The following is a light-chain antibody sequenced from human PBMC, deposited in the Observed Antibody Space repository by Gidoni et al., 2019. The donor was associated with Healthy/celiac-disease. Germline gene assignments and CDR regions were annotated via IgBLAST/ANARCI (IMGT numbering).Light chain of an antibody. CDR3: CSYAGSYTLYV. J-gene: IGLJ1*01. Sequence: QSALTQPRSVSGSPGQEVTISCTGTSSDVGGYNYVSWYQQHPGKAPKLMIYDVSKRPSGVPDRFSGSTSGNTASLTISGLQAADEADYYCCSYAGSYTLYVFGTGTKVTVL. V-gene: IGLV2-11*01. CDR2: DVS. CDR1: SSDVGGYNY.